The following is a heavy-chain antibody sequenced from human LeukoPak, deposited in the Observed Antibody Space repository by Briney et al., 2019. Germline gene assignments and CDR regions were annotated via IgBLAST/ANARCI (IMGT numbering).Heavy chain of an antibody. J-gene: IGHJ5*02. CDR2: IYTSGST. D-gene: IGHD5-18*01. V-gene: IGHV4-4*09. Sequence: SETLSLTCTVSGGSISSYYWSWIRQPPGKGLEWIGYIYTSGSTNYNPSLKSRVTISVDTSKNQFSLKLSSVTAADTAVYYCARVRGYSYGNWFDPWGQGTLVTVSS. CDR1: GGSISSYY. CDR3: ARVRGYSYGNWFDP.